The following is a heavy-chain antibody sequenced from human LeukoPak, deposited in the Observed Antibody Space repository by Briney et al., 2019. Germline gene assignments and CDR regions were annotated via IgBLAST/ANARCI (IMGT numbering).Heavy chain of an antibody. CDR1: GFNFGDYS. Sequence: GGSLRLSCTASGFNFGDYSMSWFRQAPGKGLEWVGFIRSKAYGGTTEYAASVKGRFTISRDDSKSIAYLQMDSLKTEDTAVYYCTRGLRLERSFDYWGQGTLVTVSS. J-gene: IGHJ4*02. V-gene: IGHV3-49*03. CDR2: IRSKAYGGTT. CDR3: TRGLRLERSFDY. D-gene: IGHD1-1*01.